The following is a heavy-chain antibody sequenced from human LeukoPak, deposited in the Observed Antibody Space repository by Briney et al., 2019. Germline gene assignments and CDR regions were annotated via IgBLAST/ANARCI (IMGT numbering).Heavy chain of an antibody. CDR1: GFTFSNYN. V-gene: IGHV3-48*01. D-gene: IGHD5-12*01. Sequence: GGSLRLSCAPSGFTFSNYNMNWVRQAPGKGLEWVSYISSDSATKYYADSVKGRFTISRDNAKDSLYLQMNSLRAEDTAVYYCARGDSGSKDWGQGTLVTVSS. CDR2: ISSDSATK. CDR3: ARGDSGSKD. J-gene: IGHJ4*02.